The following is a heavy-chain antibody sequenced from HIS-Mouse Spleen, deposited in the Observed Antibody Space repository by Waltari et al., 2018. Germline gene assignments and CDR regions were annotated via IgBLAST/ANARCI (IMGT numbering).Heavy chain of an antibody. J-gene: IGHJ3*02. V-gene: IGHV3-33*06. CDR3: AKDLARKDSGYDAFDI. Sequence: FSSYGMHWVRQAPGKGLEWVAVIWYDGSNKYYADSVKGRFTISRDNSKNTLYLQMNSLRAEDTAVYYCAKDLARKDSGYDAFDIWGQGTMVTVSS. CDR2: IWYDGSNK. CDR1: FSSYG. D-gene: IGHD5-12*01.